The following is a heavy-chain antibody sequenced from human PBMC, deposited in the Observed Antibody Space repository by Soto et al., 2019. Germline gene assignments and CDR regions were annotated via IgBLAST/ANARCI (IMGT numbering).Heavy chain of an antibody. CDR2: IIPIFGTA. D-gene: IGHD3-22*01. CDR1: GGTFSSYA. Sequence: QVQLVQSGAEVKKPGSSVKVSCKASGGTFSSYAISWVRQAPGQGLEWMGGIIPIFGTANYAQKFQGRVTITADESTSTAYMELSSLRSEDTAVYYCAIIHPYYDSSGKDAFDIWGQGTMVTVSS. J-gene: IGHJ3*02. V-gene: IGHV1-69*01. CDR3: AIIHPYYDSSGKDAFDI.